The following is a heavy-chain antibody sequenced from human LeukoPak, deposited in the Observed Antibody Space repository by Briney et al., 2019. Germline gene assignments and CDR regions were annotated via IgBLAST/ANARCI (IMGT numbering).Heavy chain of an antibody. CDR1: GFTFSDYY. D-gene: IGHD4-17*01. V-gene: IGHV3-11*01. CDR3: ARVPANDYGDYWDN. CDR2: ISSSGSTR. Sequence: PGGSLRLSCAASGFTFSDYYMSWIRQAPGKGLEWVSDISSSGSTRYHADSVKGRVTISRDNTKNSLYLQMNSLRAEDTAVYFCARVPANDYGDYWDNWGQGTLVTVSS. J-gene: IGHJ4*02.